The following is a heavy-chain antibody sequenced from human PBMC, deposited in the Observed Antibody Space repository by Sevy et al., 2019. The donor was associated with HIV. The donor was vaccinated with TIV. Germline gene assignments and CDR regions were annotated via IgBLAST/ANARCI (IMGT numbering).Heavy chain of an antibody. J-gene: IGHJ4*02. D-gene: IGHD1-26*01. Sequence: GGSLRLSCAASEFSFRTYAMHWVRQAPGKGLEWVAGIWYDGSNENHADSVKGRFTISRDNSKNTLYLQMNSLRAEDTAVYYCVKDVGVGSTRRYADYWGQGTLVTVSS. CDR1: EFSFRTYA. V-gene: IGHV3-33*06. CDR2: IWYDGSNE. CDR3: VKDVGVGSTRRYADY.